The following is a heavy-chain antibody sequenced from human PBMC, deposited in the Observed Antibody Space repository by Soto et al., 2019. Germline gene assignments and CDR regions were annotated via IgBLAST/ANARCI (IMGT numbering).Heavy chain of an antibody. CDR2: ISASGETT. CDR1: GFTFSSYA. CDR3: AKSHNPGSGGFYGAFDS. V-gene: IGHV3-23*01. J-gene: IGHJ4*02. Sequence: EVQLLESGGDLIQPGGSLRLSCAASGFTFSSYAMNWVRQAPGKGLEWVSVISASGETTNYADSVKGRVTISRDNSRDTLHLQMDSLRVEDTAVYYCAKSHNPGSGGFYGAFDSWGQGTLVTVSS. D-gene: IGHD3-10*01.